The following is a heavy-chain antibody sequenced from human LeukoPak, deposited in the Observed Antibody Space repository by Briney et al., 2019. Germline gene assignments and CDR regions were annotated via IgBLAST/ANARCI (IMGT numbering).Heavy chain of an antibody. CDR2: ISSSSSYI. J-gene: IGHJ4*02. CDR1: GFTLSSYS. CDR3: ASQITTGTTYGQQDY. Sequence: PGGSLRLSCAASGFTLSSYSMNWVRQAPGKGLEWVSSISSSSSYIYYADSVKGRFTISRDNAKNSLYLQMNSLRAEDTAVYYCASQITTGTTYGQQDYWGQGTLVTVSS. V-gene: IGHV3-21*01. D-gene: IGHD1-7*01.